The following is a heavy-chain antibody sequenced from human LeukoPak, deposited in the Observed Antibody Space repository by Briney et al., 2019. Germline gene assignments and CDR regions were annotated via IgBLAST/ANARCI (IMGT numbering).Heavy chain of an antibody. V-gene: IGHV1-18*01. J-gene: IGHJ4*02. Sequence: ASVKVSCKASGYTFTSYGISWVRQAPGQGLEWLGWINPKSGGTDYRGRVTMTRDTSSNTDYMEMRSLTSDDTALYYCARGAEAETSPLDYWGQGTLVTVSS. CDR2: INPKSGGT. CDR1: GYTFTSYG. D-gene: IGHD6-19*01. CDR3: ARGAEAETSPLDY.